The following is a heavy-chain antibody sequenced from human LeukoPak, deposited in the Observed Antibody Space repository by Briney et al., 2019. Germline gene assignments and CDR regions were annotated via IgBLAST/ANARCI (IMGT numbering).Heavy chain of an antibody. J-gene: IGHJ5*02. Sequence: SVKVSCKASGGTFSSYAISWVRQAPGQGLEWMGGIIPIFGTANYAQKFQGRVTITADESTSTAYMELRSLRSDDTAVYYCARDLKRSRARWENLGLDPWGQGTLVTVSS. CDR2: IIPIFGTA. CDR3: ARDLKRSRARWENLGLDP. D-gene: IGHD3-16*01. CDR1: GGTFSSYA. V-gene: IGHV1-69*13.